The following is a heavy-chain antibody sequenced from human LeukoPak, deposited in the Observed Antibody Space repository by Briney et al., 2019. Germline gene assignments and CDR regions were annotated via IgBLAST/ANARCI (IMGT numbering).Heavy chain of an antibody. D-gene: IGHD2-2*01. V-gene: IGHV3-23*01. CDR1: GFTFSSYA. Sequence: GGSLRLSCAASGFTFSSYAMSWVRQAPGKGLEWVSAISGSGGGTYYADSVKGRFTISRDNSKNTLYLQMNSLRAEDTAVYYCAKDGDIVVVPAAMPAWGYFDLWGRGTLVTVSS. CDR3: AKDGDIVVVPAAMPAWGYFDL. J-gene: IGHJ2*01. CDR2: ISGSGGGT.